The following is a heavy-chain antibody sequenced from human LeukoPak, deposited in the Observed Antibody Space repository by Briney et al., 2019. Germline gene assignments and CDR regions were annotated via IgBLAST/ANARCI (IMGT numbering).Heavy chain of an antibody. J-gene: IGHJ4*02. CDR2: IYTSGST. Sequence: PSETLSLTCTVSGGSISSYSWSWIRQPPGKGLEWIGYIYTSGSTNYNPSLKSRVTISVDTSKNQFSLKLSSVTAADTAVYYCARRSSSYYFDYWGQGTLVTVSS. CDR1: GGSISSYS. V-gene: IGHV4-4*09. CDR3: ARRSSSYYFDY.